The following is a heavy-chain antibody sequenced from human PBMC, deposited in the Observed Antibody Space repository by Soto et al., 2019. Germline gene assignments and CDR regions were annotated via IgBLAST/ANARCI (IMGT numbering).Heavy chain of an antibody. CDR2: ISRSGDSA. CDR3: VKLPGPYLVGTSMSFDY. D-gene: IGHD1-26*01. Sequence: QAGGSLRLSCAASGFTFSTFAMSWVRQAPGKGLEWVSAISRSGDSAFYADSVKGRFTISRDNSKNTLYLQMNSLRAEDTAVYYCVKLPGPYLVGTSMSFDYWGQGTLVTVSS. CDR1: GFTFSTFA. J-gene: IGHJ4*02. V-gene: IGHV3-23*01.